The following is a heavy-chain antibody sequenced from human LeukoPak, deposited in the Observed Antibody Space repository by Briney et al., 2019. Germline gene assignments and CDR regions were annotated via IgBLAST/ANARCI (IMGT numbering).Heavy chain of an antibody. CDR3: ASLDFGVVIPFDY. V-gene: IGHV3-48*01. CDR2: ISGYSITI. Sequence: GGSLRLSCAASGFTFSNYSMNWVRRAPGKGLEWVSYISGYSITIYYADSVKGRFTISRDNSKNTLYLQMNSLRAEDTAVYYCASLDFGVVIPFDYWGQGTLVTVSS. D-gene: IGHD3-3*01. CDR1: GFTFSNYS. J-gene: IGHJ4*02.